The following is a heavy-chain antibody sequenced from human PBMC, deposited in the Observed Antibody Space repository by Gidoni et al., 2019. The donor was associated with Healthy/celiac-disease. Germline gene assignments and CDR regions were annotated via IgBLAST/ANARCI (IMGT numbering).Heavy chain of an antibody. CDR2: IISKANSYAT. CDR1: GFTCSASA. V-gene: IGHV3-73*01. CDR3: TRRNGITMRDY. Sequence: EVQLVASGGGLVQPGGSLKLSCAASGFTCSASAMHWVRQPSGKGLEWIGRIISKANSYATASAASVKGRFTISRDDSKNTAYLQMNSLTTEDTAVYYCTRRNGITMRDYWGQGTLVTVSS. D-gene: IGHD3-22*01. J-gene: IGHJ4*02.